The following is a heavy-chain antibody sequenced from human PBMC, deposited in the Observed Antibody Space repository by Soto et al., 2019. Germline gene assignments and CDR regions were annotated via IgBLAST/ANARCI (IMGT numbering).Heavy chain of an antibody. Sequence: GGSLRRSCSASGFTFSSYAMSWVRQAPGKGLEWVSAVSGSGGSTYYADSVKGRFTISRDNSKNTLYLQMNSLRAEDTAVYYCAKDILTRIAAAGTSWFDPWGQGTLVTVSS. V-gene: IGHV3-23*01. CDR3: AKDILTRIAAAGTSWFDP. CDR2: VSGSGGST. J-gene: IGHJ5*02. CDR1: GFTFSSYA. D-gene: IGHD6-13*01.